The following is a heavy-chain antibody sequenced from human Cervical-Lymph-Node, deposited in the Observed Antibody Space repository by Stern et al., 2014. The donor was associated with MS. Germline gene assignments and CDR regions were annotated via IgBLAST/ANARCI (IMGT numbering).Heavy chain of an antibody. V-gene: IGHV3-48*01. CDR1: GFTFSTYS. CDR2: ISSGSNTI. D-gene: IGHD1-26*01. Sequence: EVQLVASGGGLVQPGESLRLSCAASGFTFSTYSMNWVRQAPGKGLEWLSYISSGSNTIFYADSVQGRFTTTRDNAKNSLYLQMNSLRAEDTAVYYCARETGYLVDYWGQGTLVTVSS. J-gene: IGHJ4*02. CDR3: ARETGYLVDY.